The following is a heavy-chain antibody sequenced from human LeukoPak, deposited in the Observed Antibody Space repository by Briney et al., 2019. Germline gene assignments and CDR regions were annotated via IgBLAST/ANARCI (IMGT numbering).Heavy chain of an antibody. Sequence: PSETLSLTCAVYGGSFSGYYWSWIRQPPGKGLEWIGEINHSGSTNYNPSLKSRVTISVDTSKNQFSLKLSSVTAADTAVYYCARLRTARPYWDQGTLVTVSS. D-gene: IGHD6-6*01. V-gene: IGHV4-34*01. CDR2: INHSGST. CDR3: ARLRTARPY. J-gene: IGHJ4*02. CDR1: GGSFSGYY.